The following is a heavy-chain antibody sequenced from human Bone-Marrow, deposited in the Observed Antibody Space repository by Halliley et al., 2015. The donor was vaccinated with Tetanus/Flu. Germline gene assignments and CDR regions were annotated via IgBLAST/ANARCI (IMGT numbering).Heavy chain of an antibody. CDR2: IHFGGTS. Sequence: EWIGYIHFGGTSNYNPSLKSRVSMSLDTSKSQFSLKLNSVTAADTAIYYCAGGYSYGSVYWGRGTLVTVSS. D-gene: IGHD5-18*01. J-gene: IGHJ4*02. CDR3: AGGYSYGSVY. V-gene: IGHV4-59*09.